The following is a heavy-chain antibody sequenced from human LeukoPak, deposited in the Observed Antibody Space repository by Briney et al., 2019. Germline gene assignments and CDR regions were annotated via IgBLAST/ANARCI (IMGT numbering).Heavy chain of an antibody. V-gene: IGHV3-21*01. CDR1: GFSFSDYT. Sequence: GGSLRPSCAASGFSFSDYTMNGVRQAPGKGLEWVSSISSNSTDIYYADSAKGRCTISRDNAKNSLYLQINSLRADDTAVSYCASLYGGNLHTDYWGQGPLVTVSS. CDR2: ISSNSTDI. CDR3: ASLYGGNLHTDY. D-gene: IGHD4-23*01. J-gene: IGHJ4*02.